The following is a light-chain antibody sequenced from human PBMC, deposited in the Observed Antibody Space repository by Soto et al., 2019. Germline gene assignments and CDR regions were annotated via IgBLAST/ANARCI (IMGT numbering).Light chain of an antibody. CDR2: AVS. Sequence: QSVLTQPASVSGSPGQSITISCTGTSSDFAIYNYVSWYQLHPGKAPKLMIYAVSVRTSGVSNRFSGSKSGNTASLTISGRQAEDEADYFCSSFTTSYFYVFGPGTKLTVL. V-gene: IGLV2-14*01. J-gene: IGLJ1*01. CDR3: SSFTTSYFYV. CDR1: SSDFAIYNY.